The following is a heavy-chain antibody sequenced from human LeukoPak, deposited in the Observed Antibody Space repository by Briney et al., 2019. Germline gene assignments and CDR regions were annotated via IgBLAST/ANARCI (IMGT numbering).Heavy chain of an antibody. Sequence: SETLSLTCAVYGGSFSPYYWSWIRQSPGKGLEWIAEIDHRGDTNYNPSAKSGVTISVDTSKNQLPLKQRSLSAADTALSYCARGATISETGYFDFGGQGPLVTVS. CDR1: GGSFSPYY. J-gene: IGHJ4*03. CDR3: ARGATISETGYFDF. D-gene: IGHD5-24*01. V-gene: IGHV4-34*01. CDR2: IDHRGDT.